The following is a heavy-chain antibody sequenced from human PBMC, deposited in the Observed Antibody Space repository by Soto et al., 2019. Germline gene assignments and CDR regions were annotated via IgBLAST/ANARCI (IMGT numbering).Heavy chain of an antibody. CDR1: GGSFSGYY. J-gene: IGHJ6*03. CDR2: ISHRGST. Sequence: SETLSLTCAVYGGSFSGYYWSWIRQPPGKGLEWIGEISHRGSTSYNPSLKSRVTISVDTSKNQFSLKLSSVTAADTAVYYCAREYGSGKNYYYYYYMDVWGKGTKVTVSS. CDR3: AREYGSGKNYYYYYYMDV. D-gene: IGHD3-10*01. V-gene: IGHV4-34*01.